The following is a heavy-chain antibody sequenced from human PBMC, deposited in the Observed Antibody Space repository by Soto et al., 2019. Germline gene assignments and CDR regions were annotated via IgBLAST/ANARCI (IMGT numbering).Heavy chain of an antibody. D-gene: IGHD1-26*01. J-gene: IGHJ4*02. Sequence: GXSLRLSGAASGFNFRGYGIPWVFQAPGKGLEWVAITRHDGSNTYYADSVRGRFTISRDNSKNTLYLQMNSLRVEDTAVYYCARGGVGATTYFGYFDYWGQGTPVTVSS. CDR2: TRHDGSNT. V-gene: IGHV3-33*01. CDR3: ARGGVGATTYFGYFDY. CDR1: GFNFRGYG.